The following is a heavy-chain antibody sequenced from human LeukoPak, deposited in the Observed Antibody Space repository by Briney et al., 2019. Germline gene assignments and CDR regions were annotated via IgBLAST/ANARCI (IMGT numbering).Heavy chain of an antibody. CDR3: AKVWYYYGSGRGYFDY. D-gene: IGHD3-10*01. CDR1: GFTFSSYS. J-gene: IGHJ4*02. CDR2: ISSSSSTI. V-gene: IGHV3-48*01. Sequence: GSLRLSCAASGFTFSSYSMNWVRQAPGKRLEWVSYISSSSSTIYYADSVKGRFTISRDNSKNTLYLQMNSLRAEDTAVYYCAKVWYYYGSGRGYFDYWGQGTLVTVSS.